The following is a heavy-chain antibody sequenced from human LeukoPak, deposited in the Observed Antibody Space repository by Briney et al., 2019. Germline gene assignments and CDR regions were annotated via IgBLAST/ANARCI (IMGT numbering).Heavy chain of an antibody. D-gene: IGHD1-26*01. CDR3: AGTVGATFHFDY. Sequence: SETLSLTCTVSGGSISRSSYYWGWIRQTPGKGLEWMGSFFYSGNTYYNPSLNSRVTISVETSKNQFSLRLSSVTAADTAVYYCAGTVGATFHFDYWGQGNLVTVSS. V-gene: IGHV4-39*01. CDR1: GGSISRSSYY. J-gene: IGHJ4*02. CDR2: FFYSGNT.